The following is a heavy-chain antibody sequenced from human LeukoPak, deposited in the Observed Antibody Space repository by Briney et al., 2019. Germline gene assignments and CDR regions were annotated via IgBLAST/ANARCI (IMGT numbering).Heavy chain of an antibody. CDR1: GFTFRSYE. CDR3: ASGALYDSSGYYYVANY. Sequence: GGSLRLSCAASGFTFRSYEMNWVRQAPPKGREWVSYISSSGSTIYYADSVKGRFTISRDNAKNSLYLQMDSLRAEDTAVYYCASGALYDSSGYYYVANYWGQGTLVTVSS. D-gene: IGHD3-22*01. J-gene: IGHJ4*02. V-gene: IGHV3-48*03. CDR2: ISSSGSTI.